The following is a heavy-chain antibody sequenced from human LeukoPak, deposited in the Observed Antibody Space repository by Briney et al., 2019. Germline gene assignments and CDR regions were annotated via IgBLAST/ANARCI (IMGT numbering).Heavy chain of an antibody. CDR2: IYYSGST. J-gene: IGHJ4*02. D-gene: IGHD3-9*01. V-gene: IGHV4-59*08. Sequence: PSETLSLTCTVSGGSISSYYWSWIRQPPGKGLEWIGYIYYSGSTNYNPSLKSRVTISVDTSKNQFSLKLSSVTAADTAVYYCARRDILTGSSDYWGQGTLVTVSS. CDR1: GGSISSYY. CDR3: ARRDILTGSSDY.